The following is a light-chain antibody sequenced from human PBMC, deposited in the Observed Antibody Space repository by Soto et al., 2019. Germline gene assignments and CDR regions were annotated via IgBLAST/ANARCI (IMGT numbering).Light chain of an antibody. CDR1: QTISSW. Sequence: DILMTQSPSFLSASVGDIVTITCRASQTISSWVAWYQQKPGKAPKLLIYKASTLKSGVPSRFSGSGSGTEFTLTISSLQPDDFATYYCQHYNSYSEAFGQGTKVDIK. V-gene: IGKV1-5*03. CDR2: KAS. CDR3: QHYNSYSEA. J-gene: IGKJ1*01.